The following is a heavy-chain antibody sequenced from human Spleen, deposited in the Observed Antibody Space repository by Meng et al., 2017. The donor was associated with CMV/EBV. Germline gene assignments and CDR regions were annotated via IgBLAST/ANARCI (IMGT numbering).Heavy chain of an antibody. CDR2: ISSSGSTI. CDR3: ARYSNPFDY. V-gene: IGHV3-48*03. CDR1: GFTFSTFG. Sequence: GGSLRLSCAASGFTFSTFGMHWVRQAPGKGLEWVSYISSSGSTIYYADSVKGRFTISRDNAKNSLYLQMNSLRADDTAIYYCARYSNPFDYWGQGTLVTVSS. D-gene: IGHD4-11*01. J-gene: IGHJ4*02.